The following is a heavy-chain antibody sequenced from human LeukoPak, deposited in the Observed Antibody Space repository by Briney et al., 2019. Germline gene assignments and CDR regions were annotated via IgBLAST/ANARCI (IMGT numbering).Heavy chain of an antibody. CDR3: ARDPGSGYEEHFDY. CDR2: ISSGGTYT. V-gene: IGHV3-21*04. Sequence: GGSLRLSCAVSGFTFSSYTINWVRQAPGKGLEWVSSISSGGTYTYYAESVKGRFTISRDNAKDSLYLQMNSLRAEDTAVYYCARDPGSGYEEHFDYWGQGTLVTVSS. CDR1: GFTFSSYT. D-gene: IGHD5-12*01. J-gene: IGHJ4*02.